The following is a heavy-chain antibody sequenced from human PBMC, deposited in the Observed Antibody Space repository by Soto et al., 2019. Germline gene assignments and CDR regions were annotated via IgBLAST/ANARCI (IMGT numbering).Heavy chain of an antibody. V-gene: IGHV3-15*07. J-gene: IGHJ6*02. Sequence: EVQLVESGGGLVKPGGSLRLSCAASGFTFSNAWMNWVRQAPGKGLEWVGRIKSKTDGGTTDYAAPVKGRFTISRDDSKNTLYLQMNRLKTEDTAVYYCTTDGVEALTEYYGMDVWGQGTTVTVSS. CDR1: GFTFSNAW. CDR2: IKSKTDGGTT. D-gene: IGHD3-9*01. CDR3: TTDGVEALTEYYGMDV.